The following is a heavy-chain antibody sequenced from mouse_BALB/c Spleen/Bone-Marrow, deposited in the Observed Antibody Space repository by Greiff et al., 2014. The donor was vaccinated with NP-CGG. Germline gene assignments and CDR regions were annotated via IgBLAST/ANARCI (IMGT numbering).Heavy chain of an antibody. D-gene: IGHD2-1*01. CDR2: ISDGGSYT. CDR3: ARDGNYYAMDY. CDR1: GFTFSDYY. Sequence: EVMLVEFGGGLVKPGGSLKLSCAASGFTFSDYYMYWVRQTPEKRLEWVATISDGGSYTYYPDSVKGRFTISRDNAKNNLYLQMSSLKSEDTAMYYCARDGNYYAMDYWGQGTSVTVSS. J-gene: IGHJ4*01. V-gene: IGHV5-4*02.